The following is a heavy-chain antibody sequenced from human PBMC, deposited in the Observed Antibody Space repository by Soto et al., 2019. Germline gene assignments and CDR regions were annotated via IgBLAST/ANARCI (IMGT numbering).Heavy chain of an antibody. J-gene: IGHJ4*02. CDR2: IRGDGSGT. V-gene: IGHV3-74*01. CDR3: AREGLGGSFDY. Sequence: EVQLVESGGGLVQPGGSLRLSCAASGFTFSNYWMHWVRQAPGKGLVWVSGIRGDGSGTADADSVKGRFTISRDNAMNTLYLQMDSLRAADTAVYYCAREGLGGSFDYWGQGTLVTVSS. D-gene: IGHD2-15*01. CDR1: GFTFSNYW.